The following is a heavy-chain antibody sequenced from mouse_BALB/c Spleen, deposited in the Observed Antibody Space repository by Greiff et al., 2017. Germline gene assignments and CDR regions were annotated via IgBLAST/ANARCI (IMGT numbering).Heavy chain of an antibody. D-gene: IGHD2-12*01. CDR3: ARLRPGYYYAMDY. J-gene: IGHJ4*01. Sequence: VQLQQSGPELVKPGASVKISCKASGYTFTDYNMHWVKQSHGKSLEWIGYIYPYNGGTGYNQKFKSKATLTVDNSSSTAYMELRSLTSEDSAVYYCARLRPGYYYAMDYWGQGTSVTVSS. CDR1: GYTFTDYN. CDR2: IYPYNGGT. V-gene: IGHV1S29*02.